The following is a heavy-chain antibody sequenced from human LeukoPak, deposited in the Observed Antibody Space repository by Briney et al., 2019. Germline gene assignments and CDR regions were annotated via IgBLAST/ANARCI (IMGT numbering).Heavy chain of an antibody. CDR2: TYSGGST. CDR3: ARVLVGATADAFDI. CDR1: GFTVSSNY. J-gene: IGHJ3*02. Sequence: PGGSLRLSCAASGFTVSSNYMSWVRQAPGKGLEWVSVTYSGGSTYYADSVKGRFTISRHNSKNTLYLQMNSLRAEDTAVYYCARVLVGATADAFDIWGQGTMVTVSS. V-gene: IGHV3-53*04. D-gene: IGHD1-26*01.